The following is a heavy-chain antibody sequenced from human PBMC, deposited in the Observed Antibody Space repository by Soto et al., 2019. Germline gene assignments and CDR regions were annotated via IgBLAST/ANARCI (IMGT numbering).Heavy chain of an antibody. D-gene: IGHD5-12*01. CDR2: ISTSGGTT. Sequence: EMQLLESGGGLVPPGGSLSLSCAASGFTFSSYAMSWVRQARGKGLEWVSAISTSGGTTYYADSVKGRFTISRDNSKNTLYLQVNSLRAEDTAVYYCAISSSKGGYGDFDYWGQGTLVTVSS. J-gene: IGHJ4*02. CDR3: AISSSKGGYGDFDY. CDR1: GFTFSSYA. V-gene: IGHV3-23*01.